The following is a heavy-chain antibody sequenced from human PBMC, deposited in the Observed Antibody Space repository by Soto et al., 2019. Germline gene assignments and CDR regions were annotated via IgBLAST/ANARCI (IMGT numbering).Heavy chain of an antibody. CDR2: LNIAGTI. D-gene: IGHD6-13*01. V-gene: IGHV4-4*07. J-gene: IGHJ2*01. CDR1: GASISSFN. Sequence: SETLSLTCSVSGASISSFNWNWVRQPAGKVPEWVGRLNIAGTINYNPSLKSRITMSMDTSKNQISLHLRSVTAADTAIYYCARDRGEYTSSWFWYFSHWGHGTLVTVSS. CDR3: ARDRGEYTSSWFWYFSH.